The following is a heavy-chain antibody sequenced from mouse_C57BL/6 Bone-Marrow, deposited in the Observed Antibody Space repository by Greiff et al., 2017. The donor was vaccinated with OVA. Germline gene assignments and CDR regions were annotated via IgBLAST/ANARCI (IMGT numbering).Heavy chain of an antibody. D-gene: IGHD1-1*01. CDR3: ARYYYGSSYAWFAY. CDR1: GFTFSSYA. Sequence: EVQLVESGGGLVKPGGSLKLSCAASGFTFSSYAMSWVRQTPEKRLEWVATISDGGSYTYYPDNVKGRFTISRDNAKNNLYLQMSHLKSEDTAIYYCARYYYGSSYAWFAYWGQGTLVTVSA. J-gene: IGHJ3*01. V-gene: IGHV5-4*01. CDR2: ISDGGSYT.